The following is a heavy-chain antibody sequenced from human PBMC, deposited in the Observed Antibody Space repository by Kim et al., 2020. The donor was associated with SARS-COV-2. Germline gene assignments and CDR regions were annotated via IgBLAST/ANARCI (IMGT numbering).Heavy chain of an antibody. V-gene: IGHV3-9*01. Sequence: GGSLRLSCAVSGFTFDDYAMHWVRRAPGKGLEWVSALSWNSGNICYADSVKGRFTISRDNAKNSKYLQMNSLRPEDTALYYCAKYATTVTSWGRMDVWGQGTTVTVSS. J-gene: IGHJ6*02. D-gene: IGHD4-17*01. CDR2: LSWNSGNI. CDR1: GFTFDDYA. CDR3: AKYATTVTSWGRMDV.